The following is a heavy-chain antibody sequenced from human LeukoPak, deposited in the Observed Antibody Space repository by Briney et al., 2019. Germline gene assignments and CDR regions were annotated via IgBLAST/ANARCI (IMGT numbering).Heavy chain of an antibody. CDR2: INHSGST. CDR3: AIIVVVPAAPDAFDI. J-gene: IGHJ3*02. V-gene: IGHV4-34*01. Sequence: SETLSLTCAVYGGSFSGYYWNWIRQPPGKGLEWVGEINHSGSTIYNPSLKSRVTISADTSKNQFSLRLSSVTAADTAVYYCAIIVVVPAAPDAFDIWGQGTMVTVSS. CDR1: GGSFSGYY. D-gene: IGHD2-2*01.